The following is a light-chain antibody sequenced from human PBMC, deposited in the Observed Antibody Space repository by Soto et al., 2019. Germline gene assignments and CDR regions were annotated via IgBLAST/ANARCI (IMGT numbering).Light chain of an antibody. CDR2: GAS. J-gene: IGKJ1*01. V-gene: IGKV3-20*01. Sequence: EIVLTQSPGTLSLSPWERATLSCRASQSVSSSYLAWYQQKPGQAPRLLIYGASSRATGIPDRFSGSGSGTDFTLTISRLEPEDFAVYYCQQYGSSRTFGQGTKVEIK. CDR1: QSVSSSY. CDR3: QQYGSSRT.